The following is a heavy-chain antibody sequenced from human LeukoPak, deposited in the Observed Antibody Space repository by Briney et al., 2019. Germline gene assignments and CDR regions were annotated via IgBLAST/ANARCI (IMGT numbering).Heavy chain of an antibody. CDR1: GLTFSSYS. J-gene: IGHJ6*03. CDR2: ISSSSSTI. CDR3: AGGRYYMDV. V-gene: IGHV3-48*01. Sequence: GGSLRLSCAASGLTFSSYSMNWVRQAPGKGVEWVSYISSSSSTIYYADSVKGRFTISRDNAKNSLYLQMNSLRAEDTAVYYCAGGRYYMDVWGKGTTVTVSS.